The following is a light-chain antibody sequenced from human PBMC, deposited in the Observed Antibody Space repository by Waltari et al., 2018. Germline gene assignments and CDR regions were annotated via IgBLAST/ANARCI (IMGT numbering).Light chain of an antibody. J-gene: IGLJ3*02. Sequence: KFILTQPHSVSESPGKTVTISCTGSGGSLPTNYLQWYQQRPGSAPILLIFEDYQRPSGIPGRFSGSIDTSSNSASLTISGLKTEDEADYFCQSYDRTDWVFGGGTKLTVL. CDR1: GGSLPTNY. V-gene: IGLV6-57*02. CDR2: EDY. CDR3: QSYDRTDWV.